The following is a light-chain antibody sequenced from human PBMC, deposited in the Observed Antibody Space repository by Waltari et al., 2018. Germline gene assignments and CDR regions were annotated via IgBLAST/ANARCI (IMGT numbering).Light chain of an antibody. Sequence: VQLPQSPSSLAASVGDRVTIPCQSSQDIYNYLNWFQQKPGKAPNLLIYDASNLETGVPSRFSGSRSGTDFTFTISSLQPEDVATYYCQQYENFPYSFGQGTKLEIK. CDR2: DAS. CDR3: QQYENFPYS. CDR1: QDIYNY. J-gene: IGKJ2*03. V-gene: IGKV1-33*01.